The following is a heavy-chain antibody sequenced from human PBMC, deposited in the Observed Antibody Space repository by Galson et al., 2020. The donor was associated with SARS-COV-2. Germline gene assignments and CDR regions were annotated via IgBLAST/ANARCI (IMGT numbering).Heavy chain of an antibody. CDR1: GFTFDDYA. CDR3: ANLGEEHCSGGSCYACSYMDV. D-gene: IGHD2-15*01. J-gene: IGHJ6*03. Sequence: GGSLRLSCAASGFTFDDYAMHWVRQAPGKGLEWVSGISWNSGSIGYADSVKGRFTISRDNAKNSLYLQMNSLRAEDTALYYCANLGEEHCSGGSCYACSYMDVWGKGTTVTVSS. V-gene: IGHV3-9*01. CDR2: ISWNSGSI.